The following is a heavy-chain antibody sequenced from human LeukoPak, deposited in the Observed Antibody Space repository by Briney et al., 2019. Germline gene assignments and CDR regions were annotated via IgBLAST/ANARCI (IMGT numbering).Heavy chain of an antibody. D-gene: IGHD3-22*01. Sequence: SETLSLTCAVYGGSFSGYYWSWIRQPPGKGLEWIGEINHSGSTNCNPSLKSRVTISVDTSKNQFSLKLSSVTAADTAVYYCARRPRTYDSSGSVRRGYYFDYWGQGTLVTVSS. CDR1: GGSFSGYY. CDR2: INHSGST. J-gene: IGHJ4*02. CDR3: ARRPRTYDSSGSVRRGYYFDY. V-gene: IGHV4-34*01.